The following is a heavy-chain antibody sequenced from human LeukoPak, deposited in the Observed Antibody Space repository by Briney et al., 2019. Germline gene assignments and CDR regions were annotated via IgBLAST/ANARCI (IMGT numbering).Heavy chain of an antibody. CDR2: ISYDGSNK. CDR1: GFAFSSYA. V-gene: IGHV3-30*04. D-gene: IGHD6-19*01. CDR3: ARVPSGWAARHFDY. J-gene: IGHJ4*02. Sequence: GGSLRLSCAASGFAFSSYAMHWVRQAPGKGLEWVAVISYDGSNKYYADSVKGRFTISRDNSKNTLYPQMNSLRAEDTAVYYCARVPSGWAARHFDYWGQGTLVTVSS.